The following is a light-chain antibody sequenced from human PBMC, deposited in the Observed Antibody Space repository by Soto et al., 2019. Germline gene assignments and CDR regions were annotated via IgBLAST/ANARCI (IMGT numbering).Light chain of an antibody. V-gene: IGKV3-11*01. CDR1: QSVAGY. CDR3: QQRSDWPPRT. J-gene: IGKJ5*01. CDR2: DAS. Sequence: EIVVTQSPATLSLSPGERATLSCRASQSVAGYVAWYQQKPGQAPRIIIYDASNRATGMPARFSGSGSGTDFTLTISNLEPEDFAVYYCQQRSDWPPRTFGQGTRLEIK.